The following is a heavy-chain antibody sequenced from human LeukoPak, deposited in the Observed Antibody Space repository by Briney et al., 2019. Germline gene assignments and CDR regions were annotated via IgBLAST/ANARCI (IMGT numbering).Heavy chain of an antibody. CDR2: IRTKSEGEPT. D-gene: IGHD3-22*01. V-gene: IGHV3-15*01. CDR3: TADLSDSSAWSFDY. J-gene: IGHJ4*02. CDR1: GFTFGDAW. Sequence: GGSLRLSCAASGFTFGDAWLSWVRQAPGKGLEWIGRIRTKSEGEPTDYPGPVKGRFTISRDHSKNTLYLQMNSLRTEDTAVYYCTADLSDSSAWSFDYWGQGTLVTVSS.